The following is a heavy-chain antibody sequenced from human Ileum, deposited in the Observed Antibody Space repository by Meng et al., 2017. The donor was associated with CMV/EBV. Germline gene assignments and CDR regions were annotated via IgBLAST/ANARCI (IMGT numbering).Heavy chain of an antibody. CDR1: GGSIRSGDYY. D-gene: IGHD6-13*01. V-gene: IGHV4-30-4*08. Sequence: VQLKRPGPVLLKPSQTLSLTCTVSGGSIRSGDYYCTWIRQPPGKGLEWIGYIYYSGTTYSTPSLKSRGSISLDTSRTQLSLQLSSVTAADTAVYYCARRSSGLFDYWGQGILVTVSS. CDR2: IYYSGTT. J-gene: IGHJ4*02. CDR3: ARRSSGLFDY.